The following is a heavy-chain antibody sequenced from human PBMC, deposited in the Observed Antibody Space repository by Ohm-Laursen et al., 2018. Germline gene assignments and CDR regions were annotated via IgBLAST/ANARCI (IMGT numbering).Heavy chain of an antibody. CDR3: ARSNYLDC. Sequence: SLSLSCTASGFTFSSYAMSWVRQAPGKGLVWVSRVNSDGIITTYADSVKGRFTISRDNAKNTLYLQMNSLRAEDTAVYYCARSNYLDCWGQGTLVTVSS. J-gene: IGHJ4*02. CDR2: VNSDGIIT. CDR1: GFTFSSYA. V-gene: IGHV3-74*01.